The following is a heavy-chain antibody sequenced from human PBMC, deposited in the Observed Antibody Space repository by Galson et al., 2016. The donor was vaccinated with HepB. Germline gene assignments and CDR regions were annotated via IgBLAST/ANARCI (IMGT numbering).Heavy chain of an antibody. V-gene: IGHV3-7*01. CDR3: VRDSSWNYNY. CDR1: GFSFSPYW. D-gene: IGHD1-7*01. CDR2: IRKDGDVR. Sequence: SLRLSCAASGFSFSPYWMSWVRQAPGKGLEWVANIRKDGDVRDYGASVRGRFTISRDNAMNSLYLQMDDLSPEDTAVYYCVRDSSWNYNYWGQGALVTVSS. J-gene: IGHJ4*02.